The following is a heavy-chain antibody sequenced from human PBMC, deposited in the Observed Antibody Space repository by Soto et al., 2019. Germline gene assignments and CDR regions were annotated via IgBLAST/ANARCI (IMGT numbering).Heavy chain of an antibody. V-gene: IGHV3-15*01. J-gene: IGHJ5*02. Sequence: GGSLRLSCVASEFPFSNAWMSWVRQAPGKGLEWVGRIKRKTEGGTTDYAAPVRGRFTISRDDSKNTLFLQMDSLRTEDTGVYFCVTTTPYDVWGGYSTGWFHPWGQGTQVTVSS. CDR2: IKRKTEGGTT. D-gene: IGHD3-3*01. CDR3: VTTTPYDVWGGYSTGWFHP. CDR1: EFPFSNAW.